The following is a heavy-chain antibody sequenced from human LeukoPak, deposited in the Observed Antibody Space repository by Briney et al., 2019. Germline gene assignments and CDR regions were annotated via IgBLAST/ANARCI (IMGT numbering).Heavy chain of an antibody. J-gene: IGHJ4*02. V-gene: IGHV4-39*01. CDR2: IYYSGST. D-gene: IGHD3-22*01. CDR1: GGSISSSSYY. Sequence: MPSETLSLTCTVSGGSISSSSYYWGWLRQPPGKGLEWIGRIYYSGSTYYNPSLKSRVTISVDTSKNQFSLKLSSVTAADTAVYYCARHADYYDSSGYLPYWGQGTLVTVSS. CDR3: ARHADYYDSSGYLPY.